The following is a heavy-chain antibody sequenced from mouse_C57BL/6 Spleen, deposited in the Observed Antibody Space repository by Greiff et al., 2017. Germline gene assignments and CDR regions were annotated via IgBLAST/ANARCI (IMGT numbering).Heavy chain of an antibody. CDR3: ARERPFDY. V-gene: IGHV5-4*01. J-gene: IGHJ2*01. CDR1: GFTFSSYA. CDR2: ISDGGSYT. Sequence: EVQLVESGGGLVKPGGSLKLSCAASGFTFSSYAMSWVRQTPDKRLEWVATISDGGSYTYYPDNVQGRFTISRDNAKNNLYLQLSHLKSEDTAMYYCARERPFDYWGQGTTLTVSS.